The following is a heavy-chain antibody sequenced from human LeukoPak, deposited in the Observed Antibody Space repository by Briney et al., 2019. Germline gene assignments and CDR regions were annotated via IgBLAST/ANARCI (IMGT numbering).Heavy chain of an antibody. CDR3: ARAGEVYNSGSYLEY. CDR1: GYTFSSYD. J-gene: IGHJ4*02. Sequence: GASVKVSCKASGYTFSSYDINWVRQAPGQGLEWMGGFIPVFGPANYAQKFQGRVTITADESTSTAYMELSSLRSEDTAVYYCARAGEVYNSGSYLEYWGQGTLVTVSS. D-gene: IGHD6-19*01. V-gene: IGHV1-69*13. CDR2: FIPVFGPA.